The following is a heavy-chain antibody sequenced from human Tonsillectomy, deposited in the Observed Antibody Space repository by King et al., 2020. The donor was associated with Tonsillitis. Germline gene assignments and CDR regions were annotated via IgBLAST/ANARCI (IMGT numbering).Heavy chain of an antibody. CDR3: ARGEGFGELLPFYFYYMDV. J-gene: IGHJ6*03. Sequence: VQLQQWGAGLLKPSETLSLTCVVYGDSFSGYYWSWIRQPPGKGLEWIGEINHSGSTNYNPSLKGRVTISVDTSKNQFSLKLSSVTAADTAVYYCARGEGFGELLPFYFYYMDVWDKGTTVTVSS. V-gene: IGHV4-34*01. CDR2: INHSGST. D-gene: IGHD3-10*01. CDR1: GDSFSGYY.